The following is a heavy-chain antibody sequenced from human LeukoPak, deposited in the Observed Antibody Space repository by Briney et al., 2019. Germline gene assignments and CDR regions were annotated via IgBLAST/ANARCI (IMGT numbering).Heavy chain of an antibody. J-gene: IGHJ4*02. Sequence: GGSLRLSCAASGFTFSNAWMSWVRQAPGKGLGWVSSISSSSSYIYYADSVKGRFTISRDNAKNSLYLQMNSLRAEDTAVYYCAREATDYWGQGTLVTVSS. D-gene: IGHD1-26*01. CDR3: AREATDY. CDR2: ISSSSSYI. CDR1: GFTFSNAW. V-gene: IGHV3-21*01.